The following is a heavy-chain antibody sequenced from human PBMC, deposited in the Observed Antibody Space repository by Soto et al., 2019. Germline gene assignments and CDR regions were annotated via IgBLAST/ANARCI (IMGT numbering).Heavy chain of an antibody. Sequence: SETLSLTCPVRGASVNIGTYYWRWIRQPLWKGLEWIGFIHYSGSTNYHPSLKGRVTMSVDTSKNQFSLKLTSVNTADTAIYYCTRGGDPYKTRHWGQGTLVTVSS. V-gene: IGHV4-61*01. CDR3: TRGGDPYKTRH. CDR2: IHYSGST. CDR1: GASVNIGTYY. D-gene: IGHD2-21*01. J-gene: IGHJ4*02.